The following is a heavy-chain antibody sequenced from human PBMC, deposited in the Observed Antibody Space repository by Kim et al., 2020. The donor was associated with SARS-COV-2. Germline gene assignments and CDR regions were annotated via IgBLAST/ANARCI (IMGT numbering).Heavy chain of an antibody. V-gene: IGHV1-24*01. Sequence: ASVVSCKVSGYTLTELSMHWVRQAPGKGLEWMGGFDPEDGETIYAQKFQGRVTMTEDTSTDTAYMELSSLRSEDTAVYYCATGRVAGPPAWFDPWGQGTLVTVSS. CDR3: ATGRVAGPPAWFDP. J-gene: IGHJ5*02. CDR2: FDPEDGET. D-gene: IGHD2-15*01. CDR1: GYTLTELS.